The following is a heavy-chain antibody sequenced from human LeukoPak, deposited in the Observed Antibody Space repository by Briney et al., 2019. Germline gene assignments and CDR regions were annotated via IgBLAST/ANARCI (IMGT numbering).Heavy chain of an antibody. V-gene: IGHV4-61*05. J-gene: IGHJ4*02. CDR2: IYYSGST. Sequence: SETLSLTCTVSVGSISSSSYYWSWIRQPPGQGLEWIGYIYYSGSTNYNPSLRSRVTISVDTSKNQFSLKLTSVTAADTAVYYCARHGRWDSGTYSFDYWGQGTLVTVSS. CDR1: VGSISSSSYY. CDR3: ARHGRWDSGTYSFDY. D-gene: IGHD1-26*01.